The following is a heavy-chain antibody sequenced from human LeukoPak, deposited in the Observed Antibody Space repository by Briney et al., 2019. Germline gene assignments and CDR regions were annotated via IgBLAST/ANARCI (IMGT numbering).Heavy chain of an antibody. CDR2: IYYSGST. CDR3: ARRPDGYMGPRRFYYFDY. D-gene: IGHD5-24*01. CDR1: GGSISSGDYY. Sequence: PSQTPSLTCTVSGGSISSGDYYWSWIRQPPGKGLEWIGYIYYSGSTYYNPSLKSRVTISVDTSKNQFSLKLSSVTAADTAVYYCARRPDGYMGPRRFYYFDYWGQGTLVTVSS. V-gene: IGHV4-30-4*08. J-gene: IGHJ4*02.